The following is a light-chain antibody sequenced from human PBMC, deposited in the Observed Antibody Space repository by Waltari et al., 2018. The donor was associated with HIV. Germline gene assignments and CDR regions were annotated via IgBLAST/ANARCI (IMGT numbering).Light chain of an antibody. CDR3: QSYDTRSSGFLV. Sequence: QSVLPQPPSVSGAPGQTVTISCTGSSSNIGANYDVPWYQQLPGRAPKVLVYGNIYRPPGVPDRFSGSKSGTSASLAITGLQADDEGYYYCQSYDTRSSGFLVFGGGTKVTVL. J-gene: IGLJ3*02. V-gene: IGLV1-40*01. CDR2: GNI. CDR1: SSNIGANYD.